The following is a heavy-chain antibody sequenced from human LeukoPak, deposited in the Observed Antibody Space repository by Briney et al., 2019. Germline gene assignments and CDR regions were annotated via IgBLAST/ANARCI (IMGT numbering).Heavy chain of an antibody. CDR2: IYYSGGT. J-gene: IGHJ4*02. D-gene: IGHD3-22*01. Sequence: SETLSLTCTVSGGSITSYYWSWIRQPPGKGLEWIGSIYYSGGTNYSPSLKSRVTISIDTSKNQFSLKLTSVTAADTAVYYCARGFADSSGYPLSYFDYWGQGTLVTVSS. CDR1: GGSITSYY. CDR3: ARGFADSSGYPLSYFDY. V-gene: IGHV4-59*01.